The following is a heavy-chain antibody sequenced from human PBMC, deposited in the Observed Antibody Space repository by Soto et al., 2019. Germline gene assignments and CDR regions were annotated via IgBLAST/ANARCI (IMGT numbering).Heavy chain of an antibody. CDR1: GFTFSSYA. J-gene: IGHJ5*02. V-gene: IGHV3-23*01. CDR2: ISGSGGST. CDR3: AKAPREQQLAPGFDP. D-gene: IGHD6-13*01. Sequence: PGGSLRLSCAASGFTFSSYAMSWVRQAPGKGLEWVSAISGSGGSTYYADSVKGRFTISRDNSKNTLYLQMNSLRAEDTAVYYCAKAPREQQLAPGFDPWGQGTLVTVSS.